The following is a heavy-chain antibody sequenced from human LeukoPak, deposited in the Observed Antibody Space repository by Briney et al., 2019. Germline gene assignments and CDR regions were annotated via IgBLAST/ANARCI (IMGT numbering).Heavy chain of an antibody. CDR2: INHSGSA. D-gene: IGHD1-1*01. V-gene: IGHV4-34*01. Sequence: SETLSLTCAVYGGSFSGYYWSWIRQPPGKGLEWIGEINHSGSASYNPSLKSRVTISVDTSKNQFSLKLSSVTAADTAVYYCARLWRYAFDIWGQGTMVTVSS. CDR3: ARLWRYAFDI. J-gene: IGHJ3*02. CDR1: GGSFSGYY.